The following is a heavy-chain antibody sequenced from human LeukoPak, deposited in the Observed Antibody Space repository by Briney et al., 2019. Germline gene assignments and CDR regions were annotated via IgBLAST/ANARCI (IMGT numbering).Heavy chain of an antibody. CDR3: IRSVRNGHFDY. CDR2: MNPNSGNT. V-gene: IGHV1-8*01. Sequence: ASVKVSCKTSGYTFNNYDIDWVRQASGQGLEWMGWMNPNSGNTGYAQTFQGGVTMTRSTSISTAYMELSTLRFEDTAVYYCIRSVRNGHFDYWGQGTLVTVSS. CDR1: GYTFNNYD. D-gene: IGHD2-8*01. J-gene: IGHJ4*02.